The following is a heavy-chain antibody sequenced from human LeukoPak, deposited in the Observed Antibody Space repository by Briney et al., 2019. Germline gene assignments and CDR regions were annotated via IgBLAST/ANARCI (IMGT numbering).Heavy chain of an antibody. CDR3: ASTMARGDVDA. Sequence: GGSLRLSCAASGFTFSSYAMSWVRQAPAGGVEWVSAISCSGGSTYYAPSVKGRFTISRDNSKNTLYLKMNSLRAEDTAVYYCASTMARGDVDAWGKGTTVTVSS. CDR1: GFTFSSYA. D-gene: IGHD3-10*01. CDR2: ISCSGGST. V-gene: IGHV3-23*01. J-gene: IGHJ6*04.